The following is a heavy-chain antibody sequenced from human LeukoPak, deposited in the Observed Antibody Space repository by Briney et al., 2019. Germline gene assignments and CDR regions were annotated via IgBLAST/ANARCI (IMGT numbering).Heavy chain of an antibody. D-gene: IGHD6-19*01. Sequence: GGSLRLSCAASGFTFRNYAVSWVRQAPGKGLEWVSAISGSGINTYYAASVKGRFTISRDNSKNTMFLHMNSLRAEDTALYYCAKRYGSSGFNWFDPWGQGTLVTVSS. CDR3: AKRYGSSGFNWFDP. CDR1: GFTFRNYA. J-gene: IGHJ5*02. V-gene: IGHV3-23*01. CDR2: ISGSGINT.